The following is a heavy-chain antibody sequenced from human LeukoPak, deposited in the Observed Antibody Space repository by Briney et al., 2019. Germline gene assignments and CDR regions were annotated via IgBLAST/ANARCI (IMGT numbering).Heavy chain of an antibody. J-gene: IGHJ5*02. D-gene: IGHD2-2*01. CDR1: GDSVSSNSVT. Sequence: QTLSLTCAISGDSVSSNSVTWNWIRQSPSRGLEWLGRTYYRTTWYSDYAVSVRGRITVNPDTSKNQFSLHLNSVTPEDTAVYYCARRLTQYDCFDPWGQGILVAVSS. V-gene: IGHV6-1*01. CDR2: TYYRTTWYS. CDR3: ARRLTQYDCFDP.